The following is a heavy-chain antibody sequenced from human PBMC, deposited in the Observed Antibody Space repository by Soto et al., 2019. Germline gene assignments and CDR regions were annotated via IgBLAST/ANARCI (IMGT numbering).Heavy chain of an antibody. J-gene: IGHJ4*02. CDR3: AKDYSSRWYLGY. CDR1: GFTFSSYG. CDR2: ISYDGSNK. Sequence: PGGSLRLSCAASGFTFSSYGMHWVRQAPGKGLEWVAVISYDGSNKYYADSVKGRFTISRDNSKNTLYLQMNSLRAEDTAVYYCAKDYSSRWYLGYSGQGILVTVSS. D-gene: IGHD6-19*01. V-gene: IGHV3-30*18.